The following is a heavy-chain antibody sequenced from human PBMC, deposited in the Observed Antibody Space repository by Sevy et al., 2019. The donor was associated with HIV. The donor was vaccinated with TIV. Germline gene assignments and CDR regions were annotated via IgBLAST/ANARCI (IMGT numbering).Heavy chain of an antibody. CDR3: ARGRKTTEEWFEELDYYYGLDV. J-gene: IGHJ6*02. V-gene: IGHV3-30*02. Sequence: GGSLRLSCAASGFSLTTSDMHWVRQAPGKCLECVAYVRNDGSNKYYADSVRDRFTISRDSPKNTLYLQMNSLRDEDTAIYYCARGRKTTEEWFEELDYYYGLDVWGQGTTVTVSS. CDR1: GFSLTTSD. CDR2: VRNDGSNK. D-gene: IGHD2-8*01.